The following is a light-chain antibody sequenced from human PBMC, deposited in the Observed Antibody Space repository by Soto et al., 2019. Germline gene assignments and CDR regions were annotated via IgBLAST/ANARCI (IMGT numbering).Light chain of an antibody. CDR3: QQRSTWPLT. CDR2: DAS. Sequence: EIVLTQSPATLSLSPGERATLSCRASQNIGNFLAWYQQKSGQAPRLLIYDASNRATGIPARFSGSGSRTDFTLTISSLEPEDFAVYHCQQRSTWPLTFGGGTKVEIK. J-gene: IGKJ4*01. V-gene: IGKV3-11*01. CDR1: QNIGNF.